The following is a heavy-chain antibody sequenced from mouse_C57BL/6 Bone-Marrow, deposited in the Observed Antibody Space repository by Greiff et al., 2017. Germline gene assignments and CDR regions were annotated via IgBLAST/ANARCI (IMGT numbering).Heavy chain of an antibody. D-gene: IGHD1-1*01. CDR1: GYTFTSYW. Sequence: VQLQQPGAELVRPGTSVKLSCKASGYTFTSYWMHWVKQRPGQGLEWIGVIDPSDSYTNYNQKFKGKATLTVDTSSSTAYMQHRSLTSEDSAVYYCAGDLYGSGPFDYWGQGTTLTVSS. J-gene: IGHJ2*01. CDR2: IDPSDSYT. CDR3: AGDLYGSGPFDY. V-gene: IGHV1-59*01.